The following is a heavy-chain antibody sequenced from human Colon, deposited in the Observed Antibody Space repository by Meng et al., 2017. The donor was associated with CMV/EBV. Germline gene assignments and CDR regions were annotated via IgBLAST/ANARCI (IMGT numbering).Heavy chain of an antibody. CDR1: GFTFSSYW. D-gene: IGHD3-3*01. Sequence: GGSLRLSCAASGFTFSSYWMSWVRQAPGKGLEWVATIKQDGSENYYVDSVKGRFTISRDNAKNSLYLQMTSLRAEDTAVYYCARYVTIFGVVIHGMDVWGQGTTVTVSS. CDR2: IKQDGSEN. V-gene: IGHV3-7*01. CDR3: ARYVTIFGVVIHGMDV. J-gene: IGHJ6*02.